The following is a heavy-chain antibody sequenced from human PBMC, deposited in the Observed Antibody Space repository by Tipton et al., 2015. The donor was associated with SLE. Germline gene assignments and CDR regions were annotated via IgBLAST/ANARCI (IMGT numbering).Heavy chain of an antibody. D-gene: IGHD6-6*01. CDR1: GGSISSGGYY. J-gene: IGHJ4*02. Sequence: LRLSCTVSGGSISSGGYYWSWIRQHPGKGLEWIGYIYYSGSTYYNPSLKSRISISVDTSKSQFSLKLSSVTAADTAVYYCARQSIAARPFDYWGQGTLVTVSS. CDR2: IYYSGST. V-gene: IGHV4-31*02. CDR3: ARQSIAARPFDY.